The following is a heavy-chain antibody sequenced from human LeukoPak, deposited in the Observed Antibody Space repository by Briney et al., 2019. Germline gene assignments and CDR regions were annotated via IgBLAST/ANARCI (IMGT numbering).Heavy chain of an antibody. Sequence: GESLKISCKGSGYIFTSYCIGWVRQMPGKGLEWMGIIYPGDSDTRYSPSFQGQVTISADKSISTAYLQWSSLKASDTAMYYCARQAYCTQTNCFLLEYYYFDSWGQGTLVSVSS. CDR2: IYPGDSDT. D-gene: IGHD2-8*01. J-gene: IGHJ4*02. CDR3: ARQAYCTQTNCFLLEYYYFDS. V-gene: IGHV5-51*01. CDR1: GYIFTSYC.